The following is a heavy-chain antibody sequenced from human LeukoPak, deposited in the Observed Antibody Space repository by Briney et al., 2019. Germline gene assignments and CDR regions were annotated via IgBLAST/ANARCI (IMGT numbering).Heavy chain of an antibody. V-gene: IGHV4-59*01. D-gene: IGHD2-15*01. CDR1: GVSITSSY. Sequence: SETLSLTCTVSGVSITSSYWSWFRQPAGGELESIGYIYYTGTPKSNPSLESRVTISLDTSKNQFSLKLSFVSAVDTATYFCGGEPRLLDVWGKGITVTV. CDR2: IYYTGTP. J-gene: IGHJ6*03. CDR3: GGEPRLLDV.